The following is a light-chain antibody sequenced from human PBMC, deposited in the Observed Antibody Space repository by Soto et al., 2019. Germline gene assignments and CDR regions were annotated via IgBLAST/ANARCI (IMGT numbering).Light chain of an antibody. V-gene: IGKV2-28*01. CDR2: LGS. J-gene: IGKJ4*02. CDR1: QSLLHSNGYNY. Sequence: DLVMTQSPLSLPVTPGEPASISCRSSQSLLHSNGYNYLDWYLQKPGQSPQLLIYLGSNRASGVPDRFSGSGSGTDFTLKISRVEAEDVGVYYCMQALQTPLRFGGGTKVEIK. CDR3: MQALQTPLR.